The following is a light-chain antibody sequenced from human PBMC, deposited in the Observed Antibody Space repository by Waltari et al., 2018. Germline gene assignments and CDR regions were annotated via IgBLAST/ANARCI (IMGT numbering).Light chain of an antibody. Sequence: IVLTQSPGTLPLSPGERATLPCRASQSVSRYLAWYQQRPGQAPRLLIYAASTRATGIPDRFRGSGYGTDFTLTISRLEPEDFAVYYCQNHERLPATFGQGTKVEIK. V-gene: IGKV3-20*01. CDR2: AAS. CDR3: QNHERLPAT. CDR1: QSVSRY. J-gene: IGKJ1*01.